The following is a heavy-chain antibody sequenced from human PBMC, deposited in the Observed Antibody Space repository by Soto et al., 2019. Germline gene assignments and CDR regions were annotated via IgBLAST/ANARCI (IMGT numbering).Heavy chain of an antibody. CDR2: ISSGGSTI. CDR1: GFTFSDYY. V-gene: IGHV3-11*01. CDR3: ARGWNDYIWGSYRILDY. J-gene: IGHJ4*02. Sequence: GGSLRLSCAASGFTFSDYYMSWIRQAPGKGLEWVSYISSGGSTIYYEDSVKGRFTNSRDKAKNSLYLQMNSLRDEDTAVYYCARGWNDYIWGSYRILDYWGQGTLVTVSS. D-gene: IGHD3-16*02.